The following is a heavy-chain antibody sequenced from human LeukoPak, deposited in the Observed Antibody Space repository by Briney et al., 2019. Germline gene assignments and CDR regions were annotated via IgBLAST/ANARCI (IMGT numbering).Heavy chain of an antibody. CDR3: ARLGITIFGVVISYFDY. CDR1: GYSISSGYY. V-gene: IGHV4-38-2*01. Sequence: PSETLSLTCAVSGYSISSGYYWGWIRQPPGKGLEWIGSIYHSGSTYYNPSLKSRVTISVDTSKNQFSLKLSSVTAADTAVYYCARLGITIFGVVISYFDYWGQGTLVTVSS. J-gene: IGHJ4*02. CDR2: IYHSGST. D-gene: IGHD3-3*01.